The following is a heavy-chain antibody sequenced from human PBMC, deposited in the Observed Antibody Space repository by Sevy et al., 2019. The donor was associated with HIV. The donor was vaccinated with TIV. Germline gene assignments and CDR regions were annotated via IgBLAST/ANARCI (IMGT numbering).Heavy chain of an antibody. CDR1: GFTFSSYT. CDR3: ARGRYCYDSRAPDVFDY. Sequence: GGSLRLSCAASGFTFSSYTIHWVRQAPGKGLEWVALISYDGGNEYYADSVKGRFTISRDNSKNTLYLQMNSLRAEDTAVYYCARGRYCYDSRAPDVFDYWGQGTLVTVSS. J-gene: IGHJ4*02. CDR2: ISYDGGNE. V-gene: IGHV3-30-3*01. D-gene: IGHD3-22*01.